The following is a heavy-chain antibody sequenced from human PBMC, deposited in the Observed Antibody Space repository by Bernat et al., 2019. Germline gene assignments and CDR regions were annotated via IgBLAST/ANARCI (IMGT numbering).Heavy chain of an antibody. V-gene: IGHV3-15*01. Sequence: EVQLVESGGGLVKPGGSLRLSCAASGFTFSNAWMSWVRQALGQGLEWVCRSKSKTDGGTTDHAAPVKGRVTISRDDSKNTLYLQMNSLKTEDTAVYYCTTRHTLYYFDYWGQGTLVTVSS. CDR3: TTRHTLYYFDY. CDR1: GFTFSNAW. J-gene: IGHJ4*02. CDR2: SKSKTDGGTT.